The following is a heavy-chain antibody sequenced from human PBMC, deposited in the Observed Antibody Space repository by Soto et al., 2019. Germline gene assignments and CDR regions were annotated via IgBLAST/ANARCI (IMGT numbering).Heavy chain of an antibody. CDR3: AKDLYYYDSSGYLPTPDY. V-gene: IGHV3-23*01. J-gene: IGHJ4*02. CDR1: GFTFSSYA. CDR2: ISGSGGST. D-gene: IGHD3-22*01. Sequence: GGSLRLYCAASGFTFSSYAMSWVRQAPGKGLEWVSAISGSGGSTYYADSVKGRFTISRDNSKNTLYLQMNSLRAEDTAVYYCAKDLYYYDSSGYLPTPDYWGQGTLVTVSS.